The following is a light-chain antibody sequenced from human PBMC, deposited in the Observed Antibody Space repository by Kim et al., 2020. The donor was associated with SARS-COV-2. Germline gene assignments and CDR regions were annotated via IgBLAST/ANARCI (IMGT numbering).Light chain of an antibody. CDR1: QSVSSN. Sequence: VYPGERATRSCRASQSVSSNLAWYQQKPGQAPRLLIYGASTRATGIPARFSGSGSGTEFTLTISSLQSEDFAVYYCQQYNNWLPTFGQGTKVDIK. V-gene: IGKV3-15*01. CDR3: QQYNNWLPT. J-gene: IGKJ1*01. CDR2: GAS.